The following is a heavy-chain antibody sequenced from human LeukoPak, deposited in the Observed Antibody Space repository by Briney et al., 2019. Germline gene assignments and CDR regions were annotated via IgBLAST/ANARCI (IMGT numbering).Heavy chain of an antibody. CDR1: GDSVSSNSAA. V-gene: IGHV6-1*01. CDR3: AREQLGFDY. D-gene: IGHD6-13*01. Sequence: SQTLSLTCAISGDSVSSNSAAWTWIRQSPSRGLEWLGRTYYRSKWYYEYAVSVKSRITLNPDTSKNQFSLQLNSVTPEDTAAYYCAREQLGFDYWGQGTLVTVSS. J-gene: IGHJ4*02. CDR2: TYYRSKWYY.